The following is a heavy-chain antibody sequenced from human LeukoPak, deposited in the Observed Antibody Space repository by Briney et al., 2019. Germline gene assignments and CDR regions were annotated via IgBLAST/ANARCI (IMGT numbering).Heavy chain of an antibody. V-gene: IGHV3-64*01. CDR3: ARGSLPVVVTAIRPYYYYYMDV. D-gene: IGHD2-21*02. CDR2: ISSNGGST. CDR1: GFTFSSYA. Sequence: GGSLRLSCAASGFTFSSYAMHWVRQAPGKGLEYVSAISSNGGSTYYANSVKGRFTISRDNSKNTLYLQMGSLRAEDMAVYYCARGSLPVVVTAIRPYYYYYMDVWGKGTTVTVSS. J-gene: IGHJ6*03.